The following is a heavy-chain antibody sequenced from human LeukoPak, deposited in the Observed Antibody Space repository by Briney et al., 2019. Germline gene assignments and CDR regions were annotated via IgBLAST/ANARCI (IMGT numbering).Heavy chain of an antibody. D-gene: IGHD3-9*01. V-gene: IGHV3-11*04. CDR3: ARASTQYDILTGYNWFDP. J-gene: IGHJ5*02. CDR1: GFTFSDYY. CDR2: ISSSGSTI. Sequence: GWSLRLSCAASGFTFSDYYMGWIRQAPGKGLEWVSYISSSGSTIYYADSVKGRFTISRDNAKNSLYLQMNSLRAEDTAVYYCARASTQYDILTGYNWFDPWGQGTLVTVSS.